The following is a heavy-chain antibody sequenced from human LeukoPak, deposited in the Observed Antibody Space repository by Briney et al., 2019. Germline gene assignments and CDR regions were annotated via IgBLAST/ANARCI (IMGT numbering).Heavy chain of an antibody. CDR1: GGSISSYY. J-gene: IGHJ4*02. V-gene: IGHV4-59*01. CDR3: ARGKKVITMLRGLKPGYYFDY. Sequence: SETLSLTCTASGGSISSYYWSWIRQPPGKGLEWIGYIYYSGSTNYNPSLKSRVTISVDTSKNQFSLKLSSVTAADTAVYYCARGKKVITMLRGLKPGYYFDYRGQGTLVTVSS. CDR2: IYYSGST. D-gene: IGHD3-10*01.